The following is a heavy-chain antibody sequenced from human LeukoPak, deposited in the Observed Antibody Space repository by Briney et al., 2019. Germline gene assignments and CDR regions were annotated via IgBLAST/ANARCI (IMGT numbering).Heavy chain of an antibody. CDR1: GFTVSSDC. Sequence: PGGSLRLSCAASGFTVSSDCMSWVRQAPGKGLEWVSIVYSDGTTYYADSVKGRFSVSRDISKNTMSVQMNGLRPEDTAVYYCARVNYAGGFDYWGQGTLVTVSS. V-gene: IGHV3-66*02. CDR3: ARVNYAGGFDY. J-gene: IGHJ4*02. D-gene: IGHD1-7*01. CDR2: VYSDGTT.